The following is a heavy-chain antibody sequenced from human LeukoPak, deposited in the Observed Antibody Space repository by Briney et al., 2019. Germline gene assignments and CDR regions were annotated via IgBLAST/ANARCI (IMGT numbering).Heavy chain of an antibody. V-gene: IGHV3-23*01. J-gene: IGHJ4*02. CDR2: ISGSGGST. Sequence: GGSLRLSCAASGFTFSSYAMSWVRQAPGKGLEWVSAISGSGGSTYYADSVKGRITISRDNSKNTLYLQMNSLRAEDTAVYYCAKATAWVVPAATFDYWGQGTLVTVSS. CDR3: AKATAWVVPAATFDY. D-gene: IGHD2-2*01. CDR1: GFTFSSYA.